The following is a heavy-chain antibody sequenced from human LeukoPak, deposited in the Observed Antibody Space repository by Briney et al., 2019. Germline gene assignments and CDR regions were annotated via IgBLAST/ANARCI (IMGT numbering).Heavy chain of an antibody. CDR3: ARRYCSGGSCQTHLDY. CDR2: INQDGSDK. V-gene: IGHV3-7*05. Sequence: PGGSLRLSCAASGFTFSSYWMSWVRPAPGRGREWVANINQDGSDKYNVDSVKGRFTISRDNAKNSLYLQMHNLRAEDTAVYYCARRYCSGGSCQTHLDYWGQGTLVTVSS. CDR1: GFTFSSYW. D-gene: IGHD2-15*01. J-gene: IGHJ4*02.